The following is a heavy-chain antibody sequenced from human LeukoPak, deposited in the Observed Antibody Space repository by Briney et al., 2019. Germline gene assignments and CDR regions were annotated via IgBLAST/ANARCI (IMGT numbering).Heavy chain of an antibody. Sequence: ASVKVSCKASGYTFTSYGISWVRQAPGQGLEWMGWISAYNGNTNYAQKLQGRVTMTTDTSTSTAYMELRSLRSDDTAVYYCARGMVRGVNNYYYCYVDVWGKGTTVTVSS. CDR1: GYTFTSYG. J-gene: IGHJ6*03. CDR2: ISAYNGNT. D-gene: IGHD3-10*01. V-gene: IGHV1-18*01. CDR3: ARGMVRGVNNYYYCYVDV.